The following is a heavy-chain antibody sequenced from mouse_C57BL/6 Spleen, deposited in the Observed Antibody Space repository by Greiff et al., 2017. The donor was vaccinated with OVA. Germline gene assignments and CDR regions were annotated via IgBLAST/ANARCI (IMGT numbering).Heavy chain of an antibody. CDR3: TRVSTGYWYFDV. J-gene: IGHJ1*03. Sequence: EVQVVESGEGLVKPGGSLKLSCAASGFTFSSYAMSWVRQTPEKRLEWVAYISSGGDYIYYADTVKGRFTISRDNARNTLYLQMSSLKSEDTAMYYCTRVSTGYWYFDVWGTGTTVTVSS. V-gene: IGHV5-9-1*02. D-gene: IGHD4-1*01. CDR1: GFTFSSYA. CDR2: ISSGGDYI.